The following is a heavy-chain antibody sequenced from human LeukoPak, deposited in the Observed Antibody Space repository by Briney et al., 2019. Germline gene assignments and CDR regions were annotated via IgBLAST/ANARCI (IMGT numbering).Heavy chain of an antibody. Sequence: GGSLRLSRAASGFTFSSYEMNWVRQAPGKGLEWVSYISGTGGTVYYADSVKGRFTISRDNVKKFLFLQMNSLRAEDTALYYCAREGAGTYAHDAFDIWGQGTMVTVSS. J-gene: IGHJ3*02. V-gene: IGHV3-48*03. CDR1: GFTFSSYE. CDR3: AREGAGTYAHDAFDI. D-gene: IGHD1-26*01. CDR2: ISGTGGTV.